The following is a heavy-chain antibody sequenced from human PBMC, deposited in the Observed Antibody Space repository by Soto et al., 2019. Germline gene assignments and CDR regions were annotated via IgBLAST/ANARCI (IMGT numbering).Heavy chain of an antibody. CDR3: AKGSSSSSPDY. CDR2: ISYDGSNK. D-gene: IGHD6-6*01. Sequence: PGGSLRLSCAASGFTFSSYGMHWVRQAPGKGLEWVAVISYDGSNKYYADSVKGRFTISRDNSKNTLYLQMNSLRAEDTAVYYCAKGSSSSSPDYWGQGTLVTVSS. J-gene: IGHJ4*02. CDR1: GFTFSSYG. V-gene: IGHV3-30*18.